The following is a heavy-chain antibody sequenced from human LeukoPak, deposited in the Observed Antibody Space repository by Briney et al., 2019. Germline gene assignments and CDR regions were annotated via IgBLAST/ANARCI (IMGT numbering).Heavy chain of an antibody. V-gene: IGHV3-23*01. CDR3: AKSHYYGSGSIDY. Sequence: PGGSLRLSCTASGFTFNNYWMHWVRQAPGKGLAWISTVSASGDSTSYADSVKGRFTISRDNSKNALYLQVNSLRADDAALYYCAKSHYYGSGSIDYWGQGTLVTVSS. CDR1: GFTFNNYW. D-gene: IGHD3-10*01. J-gene: IGHJ4*02. CDR2: VSASGDST.